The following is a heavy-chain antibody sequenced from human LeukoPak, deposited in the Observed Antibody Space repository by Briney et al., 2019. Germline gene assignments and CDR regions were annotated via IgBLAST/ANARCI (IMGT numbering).Heavy chain of an antibody. J-gene: IGHJ4*02. CDR3: ARDRPGDSSGYGFDY. CDR1: GFTFSSHE. Sequence: GGSLRLSCVASGFTFSSHEMNWVRQAPGKGLEWVSYISSSGSNIYYAVSVKGRFTISRDNAKSSLYLQMNSLRAEDTAVYYCARDRPGDSSGYGFDYWGQGTLVTVSS. CDR2: ISSSGSNI. D-gene: IGHD3-22*01. V-gene: IGHV3-48*03.